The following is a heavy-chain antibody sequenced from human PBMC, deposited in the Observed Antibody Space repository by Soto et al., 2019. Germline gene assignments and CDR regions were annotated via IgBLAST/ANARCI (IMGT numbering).Heavy chain of an antibody. CDR1: GGTFSSYA. Sequence: QVQLVQSGAEVKKPGSSVKVSCKASGGTFSSYAISWVRQAPGQGLEWMGGIIPIFGTANYAQKFQGRVTITADESTSTEYMELSSLRSEDTAVYYCARTHYDFLSDPQNGDYWGQGTLVTVSS. CDR2: IIPIFGTA. D-gene: IGHD3-3*01. V-gene: IGHV1-69*12. CDR3: ARTHYDFLSDPQNGDY. J-gene: IGHJ4*02.